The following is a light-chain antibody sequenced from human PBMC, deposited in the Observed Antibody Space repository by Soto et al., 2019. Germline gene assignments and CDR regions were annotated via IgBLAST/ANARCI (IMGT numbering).Light chain of an antibody. Sequence: EIVLTQSPGTLSLSPGERATLSCWASQSVSGTYLAWYQQKPGQAPRLLIYGASSRATGIPDRFSGSGSGTDFTLTISRLEPDDFAVYYCQLFGSSRWPFGQGTKVEIK. CDR2: GAS. V-gene: IGKV3-20*01. CDR3: QLFGSSRWP. CDR1: QSVSGTY. J-gene: IGKJ1*01.